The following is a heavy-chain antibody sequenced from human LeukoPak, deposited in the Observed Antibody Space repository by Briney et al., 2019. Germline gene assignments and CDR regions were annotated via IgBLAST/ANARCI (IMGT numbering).Heavy chain of an antibody. CDR2: INAGNGYT. Sequence: ASVKVSCKASGYTFSSYAMYWLCQAPGQRLDWMGWINAGNGYTKYSQNFQGRVTITRDTSASTAYMELSSLRSEDTAVYYCAREASIEAAGNAFDIWGQGTMVTVSS. J-gene: IGHJ3*02. CDR3: AREASIEAAGNAFDI. V-gene: IGHV1-3*01. CDR1: GYTFSSYA. D-gene: IGHD6-13*01.